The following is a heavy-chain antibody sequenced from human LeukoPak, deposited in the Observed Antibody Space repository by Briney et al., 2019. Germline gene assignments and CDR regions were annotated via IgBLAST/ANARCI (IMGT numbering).Heavy chain of an antibody. Sequence: PGGSLRLSCAASGFTFSTYSFNWVRQAPGKGLEWVAFINDKNTIYYADSVKGRFTISRDNSRNSLYLQMNSLRGEDTAVYYCAKNYESGRGVPYGMDVWGQGTTVTVSS. CDR3: AKNYESGRGVPYGMDV. CDR2: INDKNTI. J-gene: IGHJ6*02. CDR1: GFTFSTYS. D-gene: IGHD3-10*01. V-gene: IGHV3-48*01.